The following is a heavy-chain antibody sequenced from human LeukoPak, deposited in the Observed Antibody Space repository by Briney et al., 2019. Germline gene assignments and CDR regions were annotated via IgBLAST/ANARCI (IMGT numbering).Heavy chain of an antibody. V-gene: IGHV4-59*08. J-gene: IGHJ4*02. D-gene: IGHD5-18*01. Sequence: SETLSLTCTVSGGSISSYYWSWIRQPPGKGLEWIGYIYYSGSTNYNPSLKSRVTISVDTSKNQFSLKLNSVTAADSAVYYCAGYTYGYGVDCWGQGTPVTVSS. CDR3: AGYTYGYGVDC. CDR1: GGSISSYY. CDR2: IYYSGST.